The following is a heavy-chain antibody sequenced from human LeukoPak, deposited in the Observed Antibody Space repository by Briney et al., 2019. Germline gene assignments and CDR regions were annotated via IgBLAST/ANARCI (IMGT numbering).Heavy chain of an antibody. D-gene: IGHD1-26*01. Sequence: PGGSLRLSCAASGFTFSSYAMCWVRQAPGKGLEWVSVISGSGGSTSYADSVEGRFTISRDNSKNTLYLQMNSLRAEDTAVFYCAKGSSGSVFYYYMDVWGKGTTVTVSS. V-gene: IGHV3-23*01. CDR3: AKGSSGSVFYYYMDV. CDR2: ISGSGGST. CDR1: GFTFSSYA. J-gene: IGHJ6*03.